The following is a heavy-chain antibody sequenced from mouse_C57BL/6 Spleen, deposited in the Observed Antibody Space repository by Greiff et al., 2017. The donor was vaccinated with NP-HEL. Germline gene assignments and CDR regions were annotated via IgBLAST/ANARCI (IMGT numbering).Heavy chain of an antibody. J-gene: IGHJ3*01. CDR2: ISSGSSTI. V-gene: IGHV5-17*01. CDR1: GFTFSDYG. CDR3: ARIYYDYDGFAY. Sequence: EVMLVESGGGLVKPGGSLKLSCAASGFTFSDYGMHWVRQAPEKGLEWVAYISSGSSTIYYADTVKGRFTISRDNAKNNLFLQMNSLRSEDTAMYYCARIYYDYDGFAYWGQGTLVTVSA. D-gene: IGHD2-4*01.